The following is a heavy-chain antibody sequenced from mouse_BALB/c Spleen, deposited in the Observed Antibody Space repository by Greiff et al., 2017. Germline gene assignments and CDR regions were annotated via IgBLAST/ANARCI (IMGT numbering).Heavy chain of an antibody. Sequence: EVQGVESGGGLVKPGGSLKLSCAASGFAFSSYDMSWVRQTPEKRLEWVAYISSGGGSTYYPDTVKGRFTISRDNAKNTLYLQMSSLKSEDTAMYYCARLGKLWFAYWGQGTLVTVSA. J-gene: IGHJ3*01. V-gene: IGHV5-12-1*01. CDR1: GFAFSSYD. CDR2: ISSGGGST. CDR3: ARLGKLWFAY.